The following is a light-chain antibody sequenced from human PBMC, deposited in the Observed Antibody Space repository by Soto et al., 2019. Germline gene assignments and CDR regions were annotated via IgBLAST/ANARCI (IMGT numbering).Light chain of an antibody. CDR3: SPYTSRSAYV. V-gene: IGLV2-14*01. CDR1: SSDVGGYNY. J-gene: IGLJ1*01. CDR2: DVS. Sequence: QSALTQPASVSGSPGQSITISCTGTSSDVGGYNYVSWYQQHPGKAPKLMIYDVSNRPSGVSNRFSGSKSGNTASLTISGLQAEDEGDYYCSPYTSRSAYVFGTGTKVTVL.